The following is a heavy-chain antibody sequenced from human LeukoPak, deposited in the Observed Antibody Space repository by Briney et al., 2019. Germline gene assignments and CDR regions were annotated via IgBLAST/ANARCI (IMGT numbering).Heavy chain of an antibody. J-gene: IGHJ4*02. CDR2: ISYSGSS. CDR1: GGLIRNNY. Sequence: TSEPLSLTCTVPGGLIRNNYWSWIRQPPGKGLVGIGYISYSGSSNYNPSLKSRATISLDTSKSQFSLKLSSVTAADTAVYYCARHFADTGMVGDYWGQGTLVTVSS. CDR3: ARHFADTGMVGDY. D-gene: IGHD5-18*01. V-gene: IGHV4-59*08.